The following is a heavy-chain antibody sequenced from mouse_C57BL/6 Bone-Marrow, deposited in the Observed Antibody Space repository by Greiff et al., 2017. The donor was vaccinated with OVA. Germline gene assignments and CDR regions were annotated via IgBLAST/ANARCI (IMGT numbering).Heavy chain of an antibody. J-gene: IGHJ3*01. D-gene: IGHD4-1*01. CDR2: IRSKSNNYAT. CDR3: VRHGVELALFAY. Sequence: EVQRVESGGGLVQPKGSLKLSCAASGFSFNTYAMNWVRQAPGKGLEWVARIRSKSNNYATYYADSVKDRFTISRDDSESMLYLQMNNLKTEDTAMYYCVRHGVELALFAYWGQGTLVTVSA. V-gene: IGHV10-1*01. CDR1: GFSFNTYA.